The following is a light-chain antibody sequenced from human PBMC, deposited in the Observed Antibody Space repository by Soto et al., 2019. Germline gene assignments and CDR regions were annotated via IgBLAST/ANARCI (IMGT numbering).Light chain of an antibody. V-gene: IGKV3-11*01. Sequence: EIVLTQSPATLSLSPGERATLSCRASQSVSSYFAWYQQKPGQAPRLLIYDASNRATGIPARFSGSGSGTEFTLIISSLQSEDSAVYYCQQYNSWLWTFGQGTKVDIK. J-gene: IGKJ1*01. CDR2: DAS. CDR3: QQYNSWLWT. CDR1: QSVSSY.